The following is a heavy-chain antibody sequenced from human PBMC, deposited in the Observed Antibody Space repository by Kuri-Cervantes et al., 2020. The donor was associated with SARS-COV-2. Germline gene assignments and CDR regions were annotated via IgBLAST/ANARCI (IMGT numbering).Heavy chain of an antibody. J-gene: IGHJ3*02. CDR3: TSSYYDRAFDI. V-gene: IGHV3-15*01. Sequence: GGSLRLSCAASGFTFSNAWMSWVRQAPGKGLEWVGRIKSKTDGGTTDYAVPVKGRFTISRDDSKNTLYLQMNSLKTEDTAVYYCTSSYYDRAFDIWGQGTMVTVSS. D-gene: IGHD3-22*01. CDR2: IKSKTDGGTT. CDR1: GFTFSNAW.